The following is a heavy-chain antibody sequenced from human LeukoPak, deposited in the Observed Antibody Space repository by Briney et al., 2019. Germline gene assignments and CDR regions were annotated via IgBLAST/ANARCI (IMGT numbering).Heavy chain of an antibody. CDR2: IYDSGST. V-gene: IGHV4-39*01. Sequence: KPSETLSLTCTVSGGSISSSSYYWGWIRQPPGKGLEGIGSIYDSGSTYYTPSLKTRVPISVDTSKNQFSLKLSSVTAADTPVYYCARVLLWFGELLGDPLNWFDPWGQGTLVTVSS. CDR3: ARVLLWFGELLGDPLNWFDP. CDR1: GGSISSSSYY. J-gene: IGHJ5*02. D-gene: IGHD3-10*01.